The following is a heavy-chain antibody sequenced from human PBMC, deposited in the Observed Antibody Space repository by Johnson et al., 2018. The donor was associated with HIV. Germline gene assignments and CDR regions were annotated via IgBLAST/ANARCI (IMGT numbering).Heavy chain of an antibody. CDR1: GFTFSDYY. J-gene: IGHJ3*02. Sequence: VQLVESGGGLVKPGGSLRLSCAASGFTFSDYYMSWIRQAPGKGLEWVSYISGGSTYYADSRKGRFTISRDNSKNTLYLQMNSLRAEDTAVYYCTTRVTVVISSSDAFDIWGQGTMVTVSS. CDR3: TTRVTVVISSSDAFDI. CDR2: ISGGST. V-gene: IGHV3-38*02. D-gene: IGHD3-22*01.